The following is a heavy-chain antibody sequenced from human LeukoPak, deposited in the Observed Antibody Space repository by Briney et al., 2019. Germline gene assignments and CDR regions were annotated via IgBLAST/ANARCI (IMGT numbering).Heavy chain of an antibody. CDR3: ARHYGP. CDR2: LSMRGTT. D-gene: IGHD3-10*01. V-gene: IGHV4-59*08. CDR1: GASIRSSF. Sequence: PSETLSLTCTVSGASIRSSFWNWIRQPPGRGLEWIGYLSMRGTTNYNPSLKSRVTISADTSENQFSLKLNSVTAADTAVYYCARHYGPWGQGTLVTVSS. J-gene: IGHJ5*02.